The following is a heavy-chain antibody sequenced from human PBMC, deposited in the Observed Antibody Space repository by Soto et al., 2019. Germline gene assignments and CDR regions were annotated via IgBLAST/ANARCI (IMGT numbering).Heavy chain of an antibody. Sequence: ASVKVSCKASGYTFTGYYMHWVRQAPGQGLEWMGWINPNSGGTNYAQKFQGWVTMTRDTSISTAYMELSRLRSDDTAVYYCARGPLTTGVGAFDIGGQGTMAPVSS. CDR2: INPNSGGT. CDR1: GYTFTGYY. J-gene: IGHJ3*02. V-gene: IGHV1-2*04. D-gene: IGHD3-22*01. CDR3: ARGPLTTGVGAFDI.